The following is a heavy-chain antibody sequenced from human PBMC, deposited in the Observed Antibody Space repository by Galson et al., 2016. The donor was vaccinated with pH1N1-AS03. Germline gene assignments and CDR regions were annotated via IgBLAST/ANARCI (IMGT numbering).Heavy chain of an antibody. Sequence: SLRLSCAASGFTFGTYCMSWVRQAPGKGLEWVANIKQDGSEKFYVDSLKGRFTISRDNAKNSLYLQMSSLRAEDTAIYYCARGAPGDHLLSPLWNWGQGTLVTVSS. D-gene: IGHD2-2*01. CDR3: ARGAPGDHLLSPLWN. CDR1: GFTFGTYC. J-gene: IGHJ4*02. CDR2: IKQDGSEK. V-gene: IGHV3-7*01.